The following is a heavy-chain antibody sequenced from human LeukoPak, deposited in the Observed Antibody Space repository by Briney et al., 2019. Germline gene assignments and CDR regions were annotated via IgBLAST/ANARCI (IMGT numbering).Heavy chain of an antibody. CDR2: IGTAGDT. V-gene: IGHV3-13*01. CDR1: GFTFSSYD. D-gene: IGHD2-2*01. CDR3: AREFAAADYYYGMDV. J-gene: IGHJ6*02. Sequence: PGRSLRLSCAASGFTFSSYDMHWVRQATGKGLEWVSAIGTAGDTYYPGSVKGRFTISRENAKNSLYLQMNSLRAEDTAVYYCAREFAAADYYYGMDVWGQGTTVTVSS.